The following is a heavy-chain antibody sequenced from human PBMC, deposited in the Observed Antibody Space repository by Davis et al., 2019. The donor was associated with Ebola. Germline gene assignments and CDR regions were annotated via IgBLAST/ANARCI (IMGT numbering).Heavy chain of an antibody. CDR1: GFTFSTYS. Sequence: GESLKISCAASGFTFSTYSMNWVRQAPGKGLEWVANIKQDASEIGYVDSVKGRFTISRDNAENSLYLQMNGLRAEDTAVYYCARGIMKYYFEYWGQGSLVTVSP. V-gene: IGHV3-7*01. J-gene: IGHJ4*02. D-gene: IGHD3-16*01. CDR3: ARGIMKYYFEY. CDR2: IKQDASEI.